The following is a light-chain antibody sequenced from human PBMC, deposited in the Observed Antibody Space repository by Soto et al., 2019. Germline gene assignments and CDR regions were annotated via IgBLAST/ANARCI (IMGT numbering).Light chain of an antibody. CDR2: GNS. CDR3: QSYDSSLSGLV. Sequence: QPVLTQPPSVSGAPGQRVTISCTGSSSNIGAGYDVHWYQQLPGTAPKLLIYGNSNRPSGVPDRFSGSKSGTSASLAITGLEAEDEADYYCQSYDSSLSGLVFGNGTKVTVL. CDR1: SSNIGAGYD. J-gene: IGLJ1*01. V-gene: IGLV1-40*01.